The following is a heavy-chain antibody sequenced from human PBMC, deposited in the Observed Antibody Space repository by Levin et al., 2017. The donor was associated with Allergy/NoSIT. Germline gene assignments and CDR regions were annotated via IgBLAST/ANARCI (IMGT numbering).Heavy chain of an antibody. D-gene: IGHD2-15*01. V-gene: IGHV3-23*01. CDR2: ISGSGGST. Sequence: GGSPRLSCAASGFTFSSYAMSWVRQAPGKGLEWVSAISGSGGSTYYADSVKGRFTISRDNSKNTLYLQMNSLRAEDTAVYYCAKDIVVVVAATGWFDPWGQGTLVTVSS. J-gene: IGHJ5*02. CDR1: GFTFSSYA. CDR3: AKDIVVVVAATGWFDP.